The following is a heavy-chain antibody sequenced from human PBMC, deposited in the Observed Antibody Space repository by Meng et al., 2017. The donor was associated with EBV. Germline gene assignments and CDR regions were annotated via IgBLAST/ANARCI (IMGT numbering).Heavy chain of an antibody. V-gene: IGHV3-73*01. D-gene: IGHD2-2*01. J-gene: IGHJ4*02. CDR1: GFPFSGSG. Sequence: VGSGGGLVPAGASLQLCCASPGFPFSGSGMHWVRQASGKGLEWVGRIGSKAKSYATAYAASVKGRFTISRDDSKNTAYLQMNSLKTEDTAVYYCTRMSSPLDYWGQGTLVTVSS. CDR2: IGSKAKSYAT. CDR3: TRMSSPLDY.